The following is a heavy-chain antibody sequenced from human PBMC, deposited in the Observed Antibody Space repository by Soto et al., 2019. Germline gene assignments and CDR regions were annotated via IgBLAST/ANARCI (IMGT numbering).Heavy chain of an antibody. CDR2: ISGSGGRI. J-gene: IGHJ4*02. CDR1: GFTFYRYD. V-gene: IGHV3-23*02. D-gene: IGHD6-19*01. Sequence: EVKLLESGGGLVQPGGSLRLSCAASGFTFYRYDMFWVRQTPRMGLEWVSFISGSGGRIEYGDFVRGRFTSSRDIADDTLSLQMNTLASDDTGVYYCVLRVSETGWYFDQRGQGTLVVVSS. CDR3: VLRVSETGWYFDQ.